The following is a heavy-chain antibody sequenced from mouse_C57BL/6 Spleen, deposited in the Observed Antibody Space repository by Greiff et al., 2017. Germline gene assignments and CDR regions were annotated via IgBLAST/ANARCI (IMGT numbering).Heavy chain of an antibody. CDR3: ARVLGY. Sequence: ESGPGLVKPSQSLSLTCSVTGYSITSGYYWNWIRQFPGNKLEWMGYISYDGSNNYNPSLKNRISITRDTSKNQFFLKLNSVTTEDTATYYCARVLGYWGQGTLVTVSA. D-gene: IGHD4-1*01. J-gene: IGHJ3*01. CDR1: GYSITSGYY. V-gene: IGHV3-6*01. CDR2: ISYDGSN.